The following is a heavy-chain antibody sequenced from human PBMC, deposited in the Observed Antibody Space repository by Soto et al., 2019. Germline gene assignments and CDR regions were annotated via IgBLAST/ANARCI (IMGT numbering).Heavy chain of an antibody. J-gene: IGHJ4*02. CDR1: GFTFSTYV. CDR3: AKDHEGSGGPDY. V-gene: IGHV3-23*01. D-gene: IGHD6-19*01. CDR2: ISGNGGST. Sequence: EVQLLESGGGLVQPGGSLRLSCAASGFTFSTYVMSWVRQAPGKGLERVSGISGNGGSTYYADSVKGRFTISRDNSKNTLYVKMNSLRADDTAVYYCAKDHEGSGGPDYWGQGTLVTVSS.